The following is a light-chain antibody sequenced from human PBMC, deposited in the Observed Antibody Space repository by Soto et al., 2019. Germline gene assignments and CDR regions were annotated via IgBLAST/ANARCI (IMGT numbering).Light chain of an antibody. Sequence: DIQKTQSPSTLSASVEDRVTITCRASQSISSWLAWYQQKPGKAPKLLIYDASSLESGVPSRFSGSGSGTEFTLTISSLQPDDFATYYCQQYNSYSGTFGQGTKVDIK. CDR3: QQYNSYSGT. V-gene: IGKV1-5*01. CDR1: QSISSW. J-gene: IGKJ1*01. CDR2: DAS.